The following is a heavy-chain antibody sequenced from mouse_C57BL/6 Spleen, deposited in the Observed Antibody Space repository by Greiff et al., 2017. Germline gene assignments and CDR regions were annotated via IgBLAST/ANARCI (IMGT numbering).Heavy chain of an antibody. J-gene: IGHJ4*01. CDR1: GFTFSDYG. D-gene: IGHD1-1*02. V-gene: IGHV5-17*01. CDR2: ISSGSSTI. CDR3: ARPEGYGKNAMDY. Sequence: EVKLMESGGGLVKPGGSLKLSCAASGFTFSDYGMHWVRQAPEKGLEWVAYISSGSSTIYYADTVKGRFTISRDNAKNTLFLQMTSLRSEDTAMYYCARPEGYGKNAMDYWGQGTSVTVSS.